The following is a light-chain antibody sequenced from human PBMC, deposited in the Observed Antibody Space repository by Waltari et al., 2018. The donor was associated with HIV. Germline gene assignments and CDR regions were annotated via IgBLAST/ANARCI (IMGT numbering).Light chain of an antibody. J-gene: IGLJ3*02. CDR3: SSYTSSSTLV. V-gene: IGLV2-14*01. CDR2: EVS. Sequence: PGQSITISCTGTSGDVGGYNYVSWYQQHPGKAPKLMIYEVSNRPSGVSNRFSGSKSGNTASLTISGLQAEDEADYYCSSYTSSSTLVFGGGTKLTVL. CDR1: SGDVGGYNY.